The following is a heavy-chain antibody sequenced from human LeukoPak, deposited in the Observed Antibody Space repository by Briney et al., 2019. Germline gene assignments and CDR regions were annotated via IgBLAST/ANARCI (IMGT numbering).Heavy chain of an antibody. CDR2: IKQDGSEK. CDR3: ARLSTSGHCSSTSCYEKFFDY. CDR1: GFTFSSYW. J-gene: IGHJ4*02. V-gene: IGHV3-7*03. D-gene: IGHD2-2*01. Sequence: GGSLRLSCAASGFTFSSYWMSWVRQAPGKGLEWVANIKQDGSEKYYVDSVKGRFTISRDNAKNSLYLQMNSLRAEDTAVYYCARLSTSGHCSSTSCYEKFFDYWGQGTLVTVSS.